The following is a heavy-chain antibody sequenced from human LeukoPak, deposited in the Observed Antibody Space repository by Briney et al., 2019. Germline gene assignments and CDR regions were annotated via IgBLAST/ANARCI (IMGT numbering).Heavy chain of an antibody. CDR2: IYYSGST. Sequence: PSETLSFTCTVSGGSISSYYWSWIRQPPGKGLEWIGSIYYSGSTNYNPSLKSRVTISVDTSKNQFSLKLSSVTAADTAVYYCALGYSGSYVDWFDPWGQGTLVTVSS. J-gene: IGHJ5*02. V-gene: IGHV4-59*01. D-gene: IGHD1-26*01. CDR1: GGSISSYY. CDR3: ALGYSGSYVDWFDP.